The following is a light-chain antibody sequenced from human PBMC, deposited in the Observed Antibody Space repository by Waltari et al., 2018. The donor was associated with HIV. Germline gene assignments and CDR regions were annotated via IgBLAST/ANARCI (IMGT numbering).Light chain of an antibody. J-gene: IGKJ1*01. CDR1: QSGRTNL. CDR2: GVS. Sequence: ELVLTQSPCTLALSPGERATLSCRTSQSGRTNLLAWYQQKPGQAPRLLMHGVSNRDSGTPDRFSGSGSGTDFTLTITRLEPEDSAVYFCQHYGSSPLMFGQGTKVEIK. CDR3: QHYGSSPLM. V-gene: IGKV3-20*01.